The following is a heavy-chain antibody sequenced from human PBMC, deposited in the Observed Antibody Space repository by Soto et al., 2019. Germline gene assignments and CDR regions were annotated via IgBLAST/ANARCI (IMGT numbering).Heavy chain of an antibody. CDR2: IIPYYNTL. V-gene: IGHV1-69*01. D-gene: IGHD6-13*01. Sequence: QAQVVQSGAEVRKPGSSVKLSCKASEGTFNSYAIAWVRQAPGQGLEWMGGIIPYYNTLNYAQKFQDRVTVTSDDSTNTVYMELSSLRSDDTAVYFCASGASRWYPYFFDSWAQGTLVTVAS. CDR1: EGTFNSYA. J-gene: IGHJ4*02. CDR3: ASGASRWYPYFFDS.